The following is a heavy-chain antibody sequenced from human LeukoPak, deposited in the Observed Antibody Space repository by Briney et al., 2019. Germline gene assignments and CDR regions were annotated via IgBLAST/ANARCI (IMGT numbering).Heavy chain of an antibody. J-gene: IGHJ5*02. CDR3: ARECSSTTCYTRSFDP. D-gene: IGHD2-2*02. Sequence: SETLSLTCIVSGYSISSGYYWGWIRQPPGKGLEWIGNLYHSGSSYYNPSLRSRATISGDTSKNQFSLSLSSVTAADTAVYYCARECSSTTCYTRSFDPWGQGTLVTVSS. CDR2: LYHSGSS. V-gene: IGHV4-38-2*02. CDR1: GYSISSGYY.